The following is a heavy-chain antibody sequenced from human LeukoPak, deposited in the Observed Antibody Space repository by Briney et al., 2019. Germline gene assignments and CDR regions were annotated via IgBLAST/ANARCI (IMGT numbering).Heavy chain of an antibody. Sequence: SETLSLTCVLYGGSSSGYYWSWIRQPPGKGLEWIGEINHSGSTNYNPSLKSRVTISVDTSKNQFSLKLSSVTAADTAVYYCARGVSYYGGNTRRGVDYWGQGTLVTVSS. V-gene: IGHV4-34*01. D-gene: IGHD4-23*01. CDR1: GGSSSGYY. CDR2: INHSGST. J-gene: IGHJ4*02. CDR3: ARGVSYYGGNTRRGVDY.